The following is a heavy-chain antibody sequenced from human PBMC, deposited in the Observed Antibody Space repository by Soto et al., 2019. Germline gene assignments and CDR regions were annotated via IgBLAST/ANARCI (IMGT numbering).Heavy chain of an antibody. CDR3: ARVGYSGYDPDY. V-gene: IGHV1-2*02. Sequence: ASVKVSCKASGSTFIGYYMHWVRQAPGQGLEWMGWINPNSGGTNYAQKFQGRVTMTRDTSISTAYMELSRLRSDDTAVYFCARVGYSGYDPDYWGQGTLVTVSS. CDR2: INPNSGGT. D-gene: IGHD5-12*01. CDR1: GSTFIGYY. J-gene: IGHJ4*02.